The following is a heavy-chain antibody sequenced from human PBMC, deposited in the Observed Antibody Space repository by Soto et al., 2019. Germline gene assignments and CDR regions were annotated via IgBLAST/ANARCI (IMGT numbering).Heavy chain of an antibody. D-gene: IGHD2-2*01. V-gene: IGHV4-59*01. CDR1: GGSISSYY. CDR2: IYYSGST. J-gene: IGHJ2*01. CDR3: ARDSRYWGDIVLVPAADQEYWYFDL. Sequence: QVQLQESGPGLVKPSETLSLPCTVSGGSISSYYWSWIRQPPGKGLEWIGYIYYSGSTSYNPSLSWRQTLPVYTSTNYSSLNLSCVSAAYSAGYYSARDSRYWGDIVLVPAADQEYWYFDLWGRATLGTVSS.